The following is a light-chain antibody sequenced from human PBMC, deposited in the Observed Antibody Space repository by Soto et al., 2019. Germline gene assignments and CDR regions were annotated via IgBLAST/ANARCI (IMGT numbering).Light chain of an antibody. CDR2: AAS. CDR1: QGISNY. Sequence: KQRTQSPSSLSASVGDRVTITCRASQGISNYLAWYQQKPGKVPKLLIYAASTLQSGVPSRFSGSGSGTDFTLTISSLQPEDVATYYCEKYNSALTFGGGTKVEIK. J-gene: IGKJ4*01. V-gene: IGKV1-27*01. CDR3: EKYNSALT.